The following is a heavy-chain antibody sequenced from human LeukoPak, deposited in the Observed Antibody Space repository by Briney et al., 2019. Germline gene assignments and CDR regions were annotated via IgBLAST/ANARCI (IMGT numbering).Heavy chain of an antibody. V-gene: IGHV4-34*01. Sequence: SETLSLTCAVYGGSFSGYYWSWIRQPPGKGLEWIGSIYYSGSTYYNPSLKSRVTISVDTSKNQFSLKLSSVTAADTAVYYCARDARGIAVAGDYFDYWGQGTLVTVSS. J-gene: IGHJ4*02. CDR2: IYYSGST. CDR1: GGSFSGYY. D-gene: IGHD6-19*01. CDR3: ARDARGIAVAGDYFDY.